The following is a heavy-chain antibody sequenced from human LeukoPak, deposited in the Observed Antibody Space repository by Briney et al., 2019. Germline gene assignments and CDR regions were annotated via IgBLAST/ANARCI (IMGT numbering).Heavy chain of an antibody. CDR2: ISGGGGNT. J-gene: IGHJ5*02. CDR3: AKDGDIWLGDLNWFDP. D-gene: IGHD3-10*01. Sequence: PGGSLRLSCAASGFTFTSYALSWVRQAPGKGLEWVSTISGGGGNTYYAGSVKGRFTISRDISKNTLYLQMNSLRAEDTAVYYCAKDGDIWLGDLNWFDPWGQGTLVTVSS. V-gene: IGHV3-23*01. CDR1: GFTFTSYA.